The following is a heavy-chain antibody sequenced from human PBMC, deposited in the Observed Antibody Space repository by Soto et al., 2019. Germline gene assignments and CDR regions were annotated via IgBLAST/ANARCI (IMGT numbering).Heavy chain of an antibody. V-gene: IGHV4-31*03. CDR2: IYYSGST. D-gene: IGHD6-6*01. CDR1: GGSISSGGYY. Sequence: QVQLQESGPGLVKPSQTLSLTCTVSGGSISSGGYYWSWIRQHPGKGLEWIGYIYYSGSTYYNPSLKSRVTISVDTSKNQFSLKLSSVTAADTAVYYCARAGSSSDNYYYYGMDVWGQGTTVTVSS. CDR3: ARAGSSSDNYYYYGMDV. J-gene: IGHJ6*02.